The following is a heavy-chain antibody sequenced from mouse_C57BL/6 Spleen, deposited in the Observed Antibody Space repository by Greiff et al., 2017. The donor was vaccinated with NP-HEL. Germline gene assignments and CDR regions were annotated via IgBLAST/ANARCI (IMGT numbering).Heavy chain of an antibody. CDR1: GFTFTDYY. Sequence: EVQVVESGGGLVQPGGSLSLSCAASGFTFTDYYMSWVRQPPGKALEWLGFIRNKANGYTTEYSASVKGRFTISRDNSQSILYLQMNALRAEDSATYYCARSVSYDYDLYYYAMDYWGQGTSVTVSS. V-gene: IGHV7-3*01. D-gene: IGHD2-4*01. J-gene: IGHJ4*01. CDR2: IRNKANGYTT. CDR3: ARSVSYDYDLYYYAMDY.